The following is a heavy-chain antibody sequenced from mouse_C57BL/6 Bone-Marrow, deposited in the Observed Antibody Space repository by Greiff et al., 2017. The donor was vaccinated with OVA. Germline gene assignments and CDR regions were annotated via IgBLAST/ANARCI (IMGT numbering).Heavy chain of an antibody. D-gene: IGHD1-1*01. CDR3: ARSTNYYYDSSHLDMGY. CDR2: IDPSDSYT. CDR1: GYTFTSYW. J-gene: IGHJ4*01. V-gene: IGHV1-69*01. Sequence: QVQLQQPGAELVMPGASVKLSCKASGYTFTSYWMHWVKQRPGQGLEWIGEIDPSDSYTNYNQKFKGKSTLSVDKSSSTAYMQLSSLKSEDSAVYYCARSTNYYYDSSHLDMGYWGQGTSVTVTS.